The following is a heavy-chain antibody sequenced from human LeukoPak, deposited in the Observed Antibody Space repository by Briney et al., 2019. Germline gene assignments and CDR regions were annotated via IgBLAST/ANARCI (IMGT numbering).Heavy chain of an antibody. CDR3: ARTPRREYGSDWFDP. Sequence: ASVKVSCKASGHTFTSYYMHWVRQAPGQGLEWMGIINPSGGSTSYAQKFQGRVTMTRDTSTSTVYMELSSLRSEDTAVYYCARTPRREYGSDWFDPWGQGTLVTVSS. D-gene: IGHD2-2*01. CDR1: GHTFTSYY. CDR2: INPSGGST. J-gene: IGHJ5*02. V-gene: IGHV1-46*01.